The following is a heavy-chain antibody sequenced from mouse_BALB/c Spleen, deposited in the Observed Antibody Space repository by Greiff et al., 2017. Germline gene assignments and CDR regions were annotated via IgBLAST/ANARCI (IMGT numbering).Heavy chain of an antibody. V-gene: IGHV5-4*02. D-gene: IGHD2-3*01. CDR3: ARDREGYYVYAMDY. CDR2: ISDGGSYT. J-gene: IGHJ4*01. Sequence: EVQVVESGGGLVKPGGSLKLSCAASGFTFSDYYMYWVRQTPEKRLEWVATISDGGSYTYYPDSVKGRFTISRDNAKNNLYLQMSSLKSEDTAMYYCARDREGYYVYAMDYWGQGTSVTVSS. CDR1: GFTFSDYY.